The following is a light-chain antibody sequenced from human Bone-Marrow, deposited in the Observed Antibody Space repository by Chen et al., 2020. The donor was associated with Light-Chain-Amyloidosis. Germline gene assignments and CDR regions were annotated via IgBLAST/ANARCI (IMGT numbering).Light chain of an antibody. V-gene: IGLV3-25*03. CDR2: RDT. CDR3: QSADSSGTYEVI. Sequence: SYELTQPPSVSVSPGQTARITCSGDDLPTKYAYWYQQKPGQAPVLVIHRDTERPSGISERFSGSRSGTTATLTISGVQAEDEADYHCQSADSSGTYEVIFGGGIKLTVL. J-gene: IGLJ2*01. CDR1: DLPTKY.